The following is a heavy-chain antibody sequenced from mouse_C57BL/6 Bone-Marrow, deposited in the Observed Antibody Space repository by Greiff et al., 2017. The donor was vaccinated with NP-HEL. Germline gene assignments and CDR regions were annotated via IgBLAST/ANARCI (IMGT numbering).Heavy chain of an antibody. D-gene: IGHD1-1*01. Sequence: EVKLVESGAELVRPGASVKLSCTASGFNIKDDYMHWVKQRPEQGLEWIGWIDPENGDTEYASKFQGKATITAYTSSNTAYLQLSSLTSEDTAVYYCTTDYGSSYGYYFDYWGQGTTLTVSS. CDR2: IDPENGDT. J-gene: IGHJ2*01. CDR1: GFNIKDDY. CDR3: TTDYGSSYGYYFDY. V-gene: IGHV14-4*01.